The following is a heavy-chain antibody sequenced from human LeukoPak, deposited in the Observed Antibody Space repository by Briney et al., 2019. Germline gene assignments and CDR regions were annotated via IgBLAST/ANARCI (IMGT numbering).Heavy chain of an antibody. V-gene: IGHV1-18*03. J-gene: IGHJ4*02. CDR1: GYTFTSYG. D-gene: IGHD1-14*01. CDR3: ARGVLANHIDY. Sequence: ASVKVSCKASGYTFTSYGISWVRQAPGQGLEWMGWISAYNGNTKYSQEFQGRVTITRDTSASTAYMELSSLRSEDMAVYYCARGVLANHIDYWGQGTLVTVSS. CDR2: ISAYNGNT.